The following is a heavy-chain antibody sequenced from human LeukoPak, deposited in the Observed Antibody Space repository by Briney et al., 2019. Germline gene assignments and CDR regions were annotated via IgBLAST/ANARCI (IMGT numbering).Heavy chain of an antibody. CDR2: IWYDGGNK. Sequence: GGSLRLSCAASGFTFSSYGMHWVRQAPGKGLEWVAVIWYDGGNKYYADSVKGRFTISRDNSKNTLYLQMSSLRAEDTAVYYCARVSGIAVAGTDYWGQGTLVTVSS. J-gene: IGHJ4*02. V-gene: IGHV3-33*01. CDR3: ARVSGIAVAGTDY. CDR1: GFTFSSYG. D-gene: IGHD6-19*01.